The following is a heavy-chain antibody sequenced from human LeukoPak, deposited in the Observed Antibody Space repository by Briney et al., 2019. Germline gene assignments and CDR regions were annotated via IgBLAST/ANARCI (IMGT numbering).Heavy chain of an antibody. Sequence: SGTLSLTCTVSGGSISTYHWSWIRQPPGKGLEWIGYIHYSRGINYNPSLKSRVTISADTPKNQFSLKLNSVTAADTAVYYCARQEQWLVRRFDLWGQGTLVTVSS. D-gene: IGHD6-19*01. CDR1: GGSISTYH. CDR3: ARQEQWLVRRFDL. J-gene: IGHJ5*02. V-gene: IGHV4-59*08. CDR2: IHYSRGI.